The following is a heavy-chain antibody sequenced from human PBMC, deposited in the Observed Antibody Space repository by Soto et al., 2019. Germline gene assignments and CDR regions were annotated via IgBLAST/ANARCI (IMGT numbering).Heavy chain of an antibody. J-gene: IGHJ4*02. D-gene: IGHD3-3*01. CDR1: GGSVSSGGYY. CDR3: ARVFGRARADY. CDR2: IYYSGST. V-gene: IGHV4-61*08. Sequence: QVQLQESGPGLVKPSETLSLTCTVSGGSVSSGGYYWSWIRQPPGKGLEWIGYIYYSGSTNYNPSLKSRVTISVHTCKNQFSLKLSSVTAADTAVYYCARVFGRARADYWCQGTLLTVSS.